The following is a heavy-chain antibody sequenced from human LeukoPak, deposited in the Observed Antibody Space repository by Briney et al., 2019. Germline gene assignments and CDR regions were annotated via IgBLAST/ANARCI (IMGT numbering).Heavy chain of an antibody. J-gene: IGHJ4*02. V-gene: IGHV4-39*07. Sequence: SETLSLTCIVSGVSISTNTYYWGWLRLPPGKGLEWIGEIHHRGTTYYNPSLRSRFTISVDTSKNQFSLRLTSVTAADTAVYYCARVTYNGYQHFDYWGQGNLVTVS. CDR3: ARVTYNGYQHFDY. CDR2: IHHRGTT. D-gene: IGHD3-10*01. CDR1: GVSISTNTYY.